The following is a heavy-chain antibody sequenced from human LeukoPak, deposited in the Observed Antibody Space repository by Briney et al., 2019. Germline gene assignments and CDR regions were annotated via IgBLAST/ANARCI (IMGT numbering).Heavy chain of an antibody. Sequence: SETLSLTCTVSGGSIITYYWSWIRQPPGMGLEWIGFIYHSGTTNYNPSLRSRVVMSVDTSRSQFSLRLSSATAADTAVYYCARQVDDAYVWGQGTVITVSS. D-gene: IGHD3-16*01. CDR2: IYHSGTT. V-gene: IGHV4-59*08. CDR3: ARQVDDAYV. CDR1: GGSIITYY. J-gene: IGHJ3*01.